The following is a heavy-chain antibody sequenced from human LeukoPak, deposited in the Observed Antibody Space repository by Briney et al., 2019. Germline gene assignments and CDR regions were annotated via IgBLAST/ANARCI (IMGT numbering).Heavy chain of an antibody. CDR2: IYFSGST. V-gene: IGHV4-59*01. Sequence: PSETLSLTCTVSGGSISSYYWSWIRQPPGKGLEWIGYIYFSGSTNYNPSLKSRVTISVDTSKHQFFPELSSVNAADTAVYYCARVDGSGSYYYYYGMDVWGQGTTVTVSS. CDR1: GGSISSYY. J-gene: IGHJ6*02. D-gene: IGHD3-10*01. CDR3: ARVDGSGSYYYYYGMDV.